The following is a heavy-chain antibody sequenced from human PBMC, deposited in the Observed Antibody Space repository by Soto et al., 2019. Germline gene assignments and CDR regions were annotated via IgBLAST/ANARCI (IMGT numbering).Heavy chain of an antibody. D-gene: IGHD2-21*02. CDR1: VFTFGHFA. CDR2: IRSKTYGGTT. V-gene: IGHV3-49*04. Sequence: GWSLRLSCATSVFTFGHFAMSWVRQAPGKGLEWLGFIRSKTYGGTTEYAASVKGRFTVSRDDSKSIAYLQMNSLNTEDTAVYYCIKCGGDCYSSDYWGQGTQVTVSS. J-gene: IGHJ4*02. CDR3: IKCGGDCYSSDY.